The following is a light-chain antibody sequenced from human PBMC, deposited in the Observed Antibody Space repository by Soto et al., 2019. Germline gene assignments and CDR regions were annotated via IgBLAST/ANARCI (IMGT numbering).Light chain of an antibody. V-gene: IGKV3-15*01. CDR3: QQYINWPPT. CDR2: DVS. CDR1: QSARIS. J-gene: IGKJ5*01. Sequence: ETVMTQSPATLSVSPGERATLSCRASQSARISLGWYQQKPGQAPRLLIYDVSTRATGVPARFSGSGSGTEFTLTISSPQSEDFAVYYCQQYINWPPTFGQGTRLEIK.